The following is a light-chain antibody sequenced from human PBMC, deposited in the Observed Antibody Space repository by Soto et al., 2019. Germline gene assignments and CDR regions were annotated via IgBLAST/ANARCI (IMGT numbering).Light chain of an antibody. CDR3: SSYTSSNTYV. V-gene: IGLV2-14*03. J-gene: IGLJ1*01. Sequence: QSVLTQPASVSGSPGQSITISCPGTSSDVGAYNYVSWYQQHPGKAPKLMIYDVSNRPSGVSNRFSGSKSGNTDSLTISGLQAEDEADYYCSSYTSSNTYVFGTGTKVTVL. CDR1: SSDVGAYNY. CDR2: DVS.